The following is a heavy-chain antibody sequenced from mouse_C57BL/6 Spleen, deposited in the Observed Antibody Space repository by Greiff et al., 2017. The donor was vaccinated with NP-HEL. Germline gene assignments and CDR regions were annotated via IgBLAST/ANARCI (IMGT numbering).Heavy chain of an antibody. CDR2: IDPNSGGT. D-gene: IGHD4-1*01. CDR1: GYTFTSYW. CDR3: AREAGLGSYWYFDV. Sequence: QVQLQQPGAELVKPGASVKLSCKASGYTFTSYWMHWVKQRPGRGLEWIGRIDPNSGGTTYNEKFKSKATLTVDKPSSTAYMQLSSLTSEDSAVYYCAREAGLGSYWYFDVWGTGTTVTVSS. J-gene: IGHJ1*03. V-gene: IGHV1-72*01.